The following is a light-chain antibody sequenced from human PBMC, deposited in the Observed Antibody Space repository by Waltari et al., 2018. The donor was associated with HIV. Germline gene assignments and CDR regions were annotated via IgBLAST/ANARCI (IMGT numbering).Light chain of an antibody. CDR2: EDN. Sequence: NFMLTQPHSVSDSPGKTVTISCTRSSGSIASNYVQWYQQRPVSSPTTVIYEDNQRPSGVPDRFSGSIDSSSNSASLTISGLKTEDEADYYCQSYDSSNSWVFGGGTKLTVL. CDR1: SGSIASNY. J-gene: IGLJ3*02. CDR3: QSYDSSNSWV. V-gene: IGLV6-57*01.